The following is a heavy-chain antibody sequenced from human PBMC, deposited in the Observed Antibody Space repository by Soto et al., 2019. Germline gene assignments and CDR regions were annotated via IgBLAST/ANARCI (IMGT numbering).Heavy chain of an antibody. D-gene: IGHD3-10*01. Sequence: QLQLQESGPGLVKPSETLSLTCTVSGGSISSSSYYWGWIRQPPGKGLEWIGSIYYSGSTYYDPSLKSRVTISVDTSTDQFSLKLSSVTAVDTAVYYCASPSMVRGALDYWGQGTLVTVSS. CDR2: IYYSGST. CDR3: ASPSMVRGALDY. CDR1: GGSISSSSYY. J-gene: IGHJ4*02. V-gene: IGHV4-39*01.